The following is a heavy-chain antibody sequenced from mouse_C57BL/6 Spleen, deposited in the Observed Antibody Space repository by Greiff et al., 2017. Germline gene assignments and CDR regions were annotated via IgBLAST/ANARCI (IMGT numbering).Heavy chain of an antibody. Sequence: EVKVVESGGGLVKPGGSLKLSCAASGFTFSDYGMHWVRQAPEKGLEWVAYISSGSSTIYYADTVKGRFTISRDNAKNTLFLQMTSLRSEDTAMYYCARWNWNWYFDVWGTGTTVTVSS. CDR1: GFTFSDYG. V-gene: IGHV5-17*01. CDR3: ARWNWNWYFDV. CDR2: ISSGSSTI. D-gene: IGHD4-1*01. J-gene: IGHJ1*03.